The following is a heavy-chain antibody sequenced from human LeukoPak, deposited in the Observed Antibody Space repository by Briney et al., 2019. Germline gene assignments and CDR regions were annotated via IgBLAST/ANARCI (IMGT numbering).Heavy chain of an antibody. Sequence: GGSLRLSCAASGFTFSDYTMHWVRQAPGRGLDWVAIISFDGTTKYYAASVKGRFTISRDNSKNTLYLQMDSLRPEDTAVYYCARDKDNGRFFDYWGQGTQVTVSS. D-gene: IGHD2-15*01. V-gene: IGHV3-30*04. CDR2: ISFDGTTK. CDR3: ARDKDNGRFFDY. CDR1: GFTFSDYT. J-gene: IGHJ4*02.